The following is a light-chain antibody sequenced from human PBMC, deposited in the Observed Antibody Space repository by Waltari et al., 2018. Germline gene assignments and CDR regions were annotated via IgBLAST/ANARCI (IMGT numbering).Light chain of an antibody. CDR3: QQYSGQPWT. J-gene: IGKJ1*01. CDR1: QTISSW. Sequence: DIQMTQSPSSLSASVGDKVTITCQASQTISSWLAWFQQKPGKAPKPLIYKASNLESWVPSRFSGSGSGTDFTLTISSLQPEDFATYYCQQYSGQPWTFGQGTKVEIK. CDR2: KAS. V-gene: IGKV1D-16*01.